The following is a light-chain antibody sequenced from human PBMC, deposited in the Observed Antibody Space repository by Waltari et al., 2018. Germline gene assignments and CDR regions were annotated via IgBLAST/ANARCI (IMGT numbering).Light chain of an antibody. CDR1: PSVTRT. V-gene: IGKV3-20*01. CDR3: RKYGTLPGT. CDR2: DAS. Sequence: EIVVTQSPGTLSSSPGETVTLPCRASPSVTRTLALYQQKPGQAPRLLIYDASTRATGSPDRFSGRRSGKDCSLTSSILEPGDFAVYGCRKYGTLPGTFGQATKVEIK. J-gene: IGKJ1*01.